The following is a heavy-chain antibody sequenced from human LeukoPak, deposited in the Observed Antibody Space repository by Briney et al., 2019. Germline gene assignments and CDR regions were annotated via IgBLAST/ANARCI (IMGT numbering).Heavy chain of an antibody. V-gene: IGHV1-2*02. CDR1: GYTFTGYY. CDR3: ARGPSTTIFGVVIIVPDFDY. D-gene: IGHD3-3*01. CDR2: INPNSGGT. J-gene: IGHJ4*02. Sequence: GASVKVSCKASGYTFTGYYMHWVRQAPGQGLEWMAWINPNSGGTYYAQNFHDRITMTRDTSISTAYMELSRLRSDDTAVYYCARGPSTTIFGVVIIVPDFDYWGQGTLVTVSS.